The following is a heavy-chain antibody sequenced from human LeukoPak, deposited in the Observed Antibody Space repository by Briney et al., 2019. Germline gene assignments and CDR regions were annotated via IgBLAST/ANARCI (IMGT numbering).Heavy chain of an antibody. D-gene: IGHD6-19*01. V-gene: IGHV3-21*01. CDR2: ISSSSSYI. Sequence: PGGSLRLSCAASGFTFSSYSMNWVCQAPGKGLEWVSSISSSSSYIYYADSVKGRFTISRDNAKNSLYLQMNSLTAEDTAVYYCAREYGSGWYDYWGQGTLVTVSS. CDR3: AREYGSGWYDY. J-gene: IGHJ4*02. CDR1: GFTFSSYS.